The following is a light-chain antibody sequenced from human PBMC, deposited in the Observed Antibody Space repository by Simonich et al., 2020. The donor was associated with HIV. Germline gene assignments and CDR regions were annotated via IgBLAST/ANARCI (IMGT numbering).Light chain of an antibody. J-gene: IGKJ2*01. CDR1: QSVLYSSNNKNY. V-gene: IGKV4-1*01. Sequence: DIVMTQSPDSLAVSLGERATINCKSSQSVLYSSNNKNYLAWYQQKPGQPPKLIIYWASTRESGVPDRFSGSGSGTDFTLTISSLQAEDFATYYCQQANSFPYTFGQGTKLEIK. CDR2: WAS. CDR3: QQANSFPYT.